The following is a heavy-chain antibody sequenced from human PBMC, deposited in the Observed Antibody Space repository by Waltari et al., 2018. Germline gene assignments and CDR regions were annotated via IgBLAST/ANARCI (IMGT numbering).Heavy chain of an antibody. D-gene: IGHD2-21*02. CDR1: GYSIRSGYY. J-gene: IGHJ3*02. V-gene: IGHV4-38-2*01. Sequence: QVQLQESGPGLVKPSETLSLTCAVSGYSIRSGYYLGGIRQAPGKGLVWIVSIYHSGSTYYNTSLKSRVTITGDTSKNQFSLKLGSVTAADTAVYYCAAGDIDAFDIWGQGTMVTVSS. CDR3: AAGDIDAFDI. CDR2: IYHSGST.